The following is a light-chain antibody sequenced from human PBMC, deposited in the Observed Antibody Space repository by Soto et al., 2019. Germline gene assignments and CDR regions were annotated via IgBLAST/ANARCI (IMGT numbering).Light chain of an antibody. CDR3: QQYGTPPFT. CDR1: QSVSNNY. CDR2: GAS. J-gene: IGKJ3*01. Sequence: EIVLTQSPGTLSLSPGERATLSCRASQSVSNNYLAWYQQKPGQAPRLLISGASNRATGIPDRFSGSGSGTDFTLAISILEPEDFAVYYCQQYGTPPFTFGPGTRVDLK. V-gene: IGKV3-20*01.